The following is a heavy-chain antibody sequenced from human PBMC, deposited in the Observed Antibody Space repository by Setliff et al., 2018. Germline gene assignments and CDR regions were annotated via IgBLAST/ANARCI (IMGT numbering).Heavy chain of an antibody. J-gene: IGHJ4*02. CDR3: ARGPRHNFWSGYYLVAVNY. CDR1: GYTFTNYD. Sequence: ASVKVSCKASGYTFTNYDINWVRQATGQGLERMGWINPNSGNTGYAQNFQGRVTMTRNTSISTAYMELSSLRFEDTAVYYCARGPRHNFWSGYYLVAVNYWGQGTLVTVSS. V-gene: IGHV1-8*02. CDR2: INPNSGNT. D-gene: IGHD3-3*01.